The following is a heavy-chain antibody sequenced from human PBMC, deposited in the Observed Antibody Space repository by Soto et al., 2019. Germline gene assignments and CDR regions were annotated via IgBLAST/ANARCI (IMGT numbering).Heavy chain of an antibody. CDR3: AREGGGYRFAY. CDR1: GASFTTYY. D-gene: IGHD1-26*01. CDR2: IFYSGHL. Sequence: QVQLQESGPGLVKPSETLSLTCTVSGASFTTYYWSWVRQPPGKGLEWIGYIFYSGHLKYNPSLKSRLTISVDPSKTQLSLRLTSVTAADTAVYYCAREGGGYRFAYWGQGTLVTVSS. J-gene: IGHJ4*02. V-gene: IGHV4-59*01.